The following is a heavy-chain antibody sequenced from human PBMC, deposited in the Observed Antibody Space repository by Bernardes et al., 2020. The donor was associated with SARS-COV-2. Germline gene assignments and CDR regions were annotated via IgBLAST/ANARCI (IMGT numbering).Heavy chain of an antibody. Sequence: SETLSLTCTVSGGSISSRNYYWGWIRQPPGKGLEWIVNLYHSGSTYYNPSLKSRVTISVDTSKNQFSLNLNSVTAADTAMYYCARRSPAYYFDYWGPGTLVTVSS. V-gene: IGHV4-39*01. CDR3: ARRSPAYYFDY. CDR1: GGSISSRNYY. J-gene: IGHJ4*02. CDR2: LYHSGST. D-gene: IGHD2-2*01.